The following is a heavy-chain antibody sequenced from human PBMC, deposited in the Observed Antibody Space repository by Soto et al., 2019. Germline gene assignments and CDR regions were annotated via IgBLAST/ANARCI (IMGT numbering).Heavy chain of an antibody. Sequence: ASVKVSCKASGYTFTSYGISWVRQAPGQGLEWMGWISAYNGNTNYAQKLQGRVTMTTDTSTSTAYMELRSLRSDDTAVYYCARDHERIAFRQHIVQAPSDYWGQGTLVTVSS. CDR3: ARDHERIAFRQHIVQAPSDY. CDR2: ISAYNGNT. CDR1: GYTFTSYG. V-gene: IGHV1-18*01. D-gene: IGHD6-13*01. J-gene: IGHJ4*02.